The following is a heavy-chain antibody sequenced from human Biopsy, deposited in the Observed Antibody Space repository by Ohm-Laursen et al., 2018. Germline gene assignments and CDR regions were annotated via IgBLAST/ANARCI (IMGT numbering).Heavy chain of an antibody. Sequence: SLRLSCAASGFTFGDAWMSWIRQAPGKGLEWVGRIKSKFDGETTDYAAPVKGRFIISRDDSKSTLFLQMNRLKVEDTGVYFCSTGGGDFYYNGMDVWGQGTTVTVSS. CDR1: GFTFGDAW. V-gene: IGHV3-15*01. D-gene: IGHD3-16*01. J-gene: IGHJ6*02. CDR3: STGGGDFYYNGMDV. CDR2: IKSKFDGETT.